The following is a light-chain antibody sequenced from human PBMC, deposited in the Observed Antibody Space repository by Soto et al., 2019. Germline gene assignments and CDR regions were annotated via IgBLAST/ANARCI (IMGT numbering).Light chain of an antibody. V-gene: IGLV1-51*01. CDR3: ASWDYNLTGEV. CDR1: SSNIGNNY. CDR2: DNN. J-gene: IGLJ2*01. Sequence: QAVVTQPPSVSATPGQKVTISCSGSSSNIGNNYVSWYQQLPGTAPKLLIYDNNKRPSGIPDRFSGSKSGTSGTLDITGLQTGDEADYYCASWDYNLTGEVFGGGTKVTVL.